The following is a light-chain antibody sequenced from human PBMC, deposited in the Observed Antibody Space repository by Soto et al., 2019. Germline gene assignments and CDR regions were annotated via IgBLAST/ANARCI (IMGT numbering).Light chain of an antibody. V-gene: IGKV1-12*01. CDR2: ATS. CDR1: QNINRW. CDR3: QQANSFPHT. J-gene: IGKJ4*01. Sequence: DIQMTQSPSSVSASVGDRVIITCRASQNINRWLAWYQQKPGKAPQLLIYATSTLHSGVPSRFSGSGSGTDFTLTVSSLPPEDFATYYCQQANSFPHTLGGGTRVEI.